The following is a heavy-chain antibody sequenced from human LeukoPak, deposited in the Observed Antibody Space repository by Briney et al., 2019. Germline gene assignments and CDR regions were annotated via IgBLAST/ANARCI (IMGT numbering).Heavy chain of an antibody. J-gene: IGHJ4*02. CDR1: GFTFSRYW. CDR3: AKDTTMIVVVLFDY. V-gene: IGHV3-74*01. D-gene: IGHD3-22*01. Sequence: GGSLRLSCAASGFTFSRYWMHWVRQAPGKGPVWVSRINSDGSSTSYADSVKGRFTISRDNSKNTLYLQMNSLRAEDTAVYYCAKDTTMIVVVLFDYWGQGTLVTVSS. CDR2: INSDGSST.